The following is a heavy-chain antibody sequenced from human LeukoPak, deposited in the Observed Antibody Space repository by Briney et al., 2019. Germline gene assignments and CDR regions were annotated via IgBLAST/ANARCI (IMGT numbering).Heavy chain of an antibody. CDR3: ARDYGAAAVSGAFDI. Sequence: GGSLRLSCAASGFTFSSYGMNWVRQAPGKGLEWVSSISSSSSYIYYADSVKGRFTISRDNAKNSLYLQMNSLRAEDTAVYYCARDYGAAAVSGAFDIWGQGTMVTVSS. CDR1: GFTFSSYG. V-gene: IGHV3-21*01. J-gene: IGHJ3*02. CDR2: ISSSSSYI. D-gene: IGHD6-13*01.